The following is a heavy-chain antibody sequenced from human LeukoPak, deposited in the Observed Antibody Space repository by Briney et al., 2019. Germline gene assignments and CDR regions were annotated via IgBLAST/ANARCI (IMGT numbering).Heavy chain of an antibody. CDR2: IYYIGNT. D-gene: IGHD5-18*01. Sequence: PSETLSLTCTVSGGSISSTDYYWGWIRQPPGKGLEWIGSIYYIGNTYYNPSLKSRVTISIDTSKNQFSLKLSSVTAADTAVYYCARGGVETAMFRSRRYCDYWGQGTLVTVSS. J-gene: IGHJ4*02. CDR3: ARGGVETAMFRSRRYCDY. CDR1: GGSISSTDYY. V-gene: IGHV4-39*01.